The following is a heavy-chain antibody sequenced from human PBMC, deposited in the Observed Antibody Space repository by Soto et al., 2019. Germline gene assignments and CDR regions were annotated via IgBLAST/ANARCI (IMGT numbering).Heavy chain of an antibody. D-gene: IGHD6-19*01. J-gene: IGHJ4*02. CDR1: GFTFSSYA. V-gene: IGHV3-23*01. CDR2: ISGSGGST. CDR3: AKDPSRQPSIAVAGTGY. Sequence: EVQLLESGGGLVQPGGSLRLSCAASGFTFSSYAMSWVRQAPGKGLEWVSAISGSGGSTYYADSVKGRFTISRDNSKNTLYLQMNSLRAEDTAVYYCAKDPSRQPSIAVAGTGYWGQGTLVTVSS.